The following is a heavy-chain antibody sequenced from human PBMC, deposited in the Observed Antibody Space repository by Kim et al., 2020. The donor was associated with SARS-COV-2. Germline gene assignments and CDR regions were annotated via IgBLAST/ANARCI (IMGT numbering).Heavy chain of an antibody. Sequence: GRLTISRDNSKNALYLQMNSLRAEDTALYYCAKDYYGGKSNYYYYYGMDVWGQGTTVTVSS. V-gene: IGHV3-43D*03. J-gene: IGHJ6*02. D-gene: IGHD4-17*01. CDR3: AKDYYGGKSNYYYYYGMDV.